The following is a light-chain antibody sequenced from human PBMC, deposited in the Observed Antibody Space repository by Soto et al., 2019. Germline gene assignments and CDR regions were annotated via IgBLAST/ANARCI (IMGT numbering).Light chain of an antibody. CDR1: QSLPSNS. CDR3: QHYGGSPPST. J-gene: IGKJ1*01. V-gene: IGKV3-20*01. CDR2: GAS. Sequence: EIVLTQSPGTLSLSPGERGTLSCRASQSLPSNSLAWYQMRPGQAPRLLVYGASTRPTDIPDRFSGDGSGTDFTLTINGLEPDDFAVYYCQHYGGSPPSTFGQGTKVDIK.